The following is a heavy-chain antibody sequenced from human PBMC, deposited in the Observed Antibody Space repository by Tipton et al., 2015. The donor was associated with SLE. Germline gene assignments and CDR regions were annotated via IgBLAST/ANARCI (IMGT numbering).Heavy chain of an antibody. CDR1: GGSFSDYY. D-gene: IGHD4-17*01. CDR2: INHSGST. V-gene: IGHV4-34*01. CDR3: VYGDWLGLDY. J-gene: IGHJ4*02. Sequence: TLSLTCAVYGGSFSDYYWCWIRQPPGKGLEWIGEINHSGSTNYNPSLKSRVTISVDTSKNQFSRKLSSVTAADTAVYYCVYGDWLGLDYWGQGTLVTVSS.